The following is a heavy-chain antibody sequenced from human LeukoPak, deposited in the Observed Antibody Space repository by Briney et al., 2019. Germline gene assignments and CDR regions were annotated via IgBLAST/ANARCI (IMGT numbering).Heavy chain of an antibody. Sequence: SETLSLTCTVSGASISSHYWSWIRQPPGKGLEWIGYISYSGSSNYNPSLKSRVTISVDTSKNQFSLKLSSVTAADTAVYYCARHRYDTCSFDCWGQGTLVTVSS. J-gene: IGHJ4*02. D-gene: IGHD3-9*01. V-gene: IGHV4-59*11. CDR3: ARHRYDTCSFDC. CDR2: ISYSGSS. CDR1: GASISSHY.